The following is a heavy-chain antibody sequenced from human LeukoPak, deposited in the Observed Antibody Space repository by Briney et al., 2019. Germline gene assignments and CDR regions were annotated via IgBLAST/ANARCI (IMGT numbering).Heavy chain of an antibody. CDR1: GGTFSSYA. D-gene: IGHD3-16*02. Sequence: SVKVSCKASGGTFSSYAISWVRQAPGQGLESMGGIIPIFGTANYAQKFQGRVTITADESTSTAYMELSSLRSEDTAVYYCAETVRLGELSSYFDYWGQGTLVTVSS. V-gene: IGHV1-69*13. CDR3: AETVRLGELSSYFDY. J-gene: IGHJ4*02. CDR2: IIPIFGTA.